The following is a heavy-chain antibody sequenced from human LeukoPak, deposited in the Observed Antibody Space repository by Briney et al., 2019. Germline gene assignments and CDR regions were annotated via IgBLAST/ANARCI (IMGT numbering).Heavy chain of an antibody. D-gene: IGHD4-17*01. CDR2: ISGSSGST. CDR1: GFTFSTYA. CDR3: AKGLSATSMGIDY. Sequence: GGSLRLSCAASGFTFSTYAMTWVRQAPGRGLEWVSAISGSSGSTDYADSVKGRFTVSRDNSRNTLYLQMHSVRVDDTAVYYCAKGLSATSMGIDYWGQGTLVTVSS. V-gene: IGHV3-23*01. J-gene: IGHJ4*02.